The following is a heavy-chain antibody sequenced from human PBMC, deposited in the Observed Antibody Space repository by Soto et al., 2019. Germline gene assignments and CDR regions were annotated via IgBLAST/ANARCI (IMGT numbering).Heavy chain of an antibody. D-gene: IGHD3-10*01. CDR1: GGSISSGGYS. V-gene: IGHV4-30-2*01. J-gene: IGHJ5*02. Sequence: SETLTLTCAVSGGSISSGGYSWSWIRQPPGKGLEWSGYIYHSGSTYYNPSLKSRVTISVDRSKNQFSLKLSSVTAADTAVYYCARVPGPWGQGTLVTVSS. CDR2: IYHSGST. CDR3: ARVPGP.